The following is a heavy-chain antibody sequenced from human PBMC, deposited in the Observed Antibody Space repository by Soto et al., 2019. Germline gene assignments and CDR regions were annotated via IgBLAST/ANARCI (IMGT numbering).Heavy chain of an antibody. J-gene: IGHJ4*02. V-gene: IGHV2-5*02. CDR1: GFSLSTSGVG. CDR2: IYWDDDK. D-gene: IGHD2-15*01. Sequence: SGPTLVNPTQTLTLTCTFSGFSLSTSGVGVGWIRQPPGKALEWLALIYWDDDKRYSPSLKSRLIITKDTSKNQVVLTMTNMDPVDTATYYCAHRKLYCSGGSCYFFFDYWGQGTLVTVSS. CDR3: AHRKLYCSGGSCYFFFDY.